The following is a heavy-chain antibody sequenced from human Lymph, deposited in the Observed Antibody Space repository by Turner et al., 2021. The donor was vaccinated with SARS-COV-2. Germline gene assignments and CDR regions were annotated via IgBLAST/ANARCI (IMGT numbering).Heavy chain of an antibody. CDR2: ISWNSGSI. CDR3: AKGRRVGMDV. V-gene: IGHV3-9*01. CDR1: GFTFAEYV. J-gene: IGHJ6*02. Sequence: EVQLVESGGGLVQPGRSLRLSCAASGFTFAEYVMHWVRQAPGKGLEWVSGISWNSGSIGYADSGKGRFTISRDNAKNSLYLQMNRLRAEDTALYYCAKGRRVGMDVWGQGTTVTVSS.